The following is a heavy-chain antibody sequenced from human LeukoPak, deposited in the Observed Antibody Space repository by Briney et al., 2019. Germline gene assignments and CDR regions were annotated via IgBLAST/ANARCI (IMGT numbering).Heavy chain of an antibody. D-gene: IGHD5-18*01. V-gene: IGHV4-30-2*01. J-gene: IGHJ4*02. Sequence: KPSETLSLTCTVSGGSISSGGYYWSWIRQPPGKGLEWIGYIYHSGSTYYNPSLKSRVTISVDRSKNQFSLKLSSVTAADTAVYYCATIVDTAMVPFDYWGQGTLVTVSS. CDR2: IYHSGST. CDR3: ATIVDTAMVPFDY. CDR1: GGSISSGGYY.